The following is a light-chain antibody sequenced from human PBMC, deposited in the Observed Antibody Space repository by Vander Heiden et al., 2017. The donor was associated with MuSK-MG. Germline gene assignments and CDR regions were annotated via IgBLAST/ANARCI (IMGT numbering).Light chain of an antibody. J-gene: IGKJ2*01. CDR2: AAS. CDR3: HQSDSTPDA. CDR1: QNISNY. V-gene: IGKV1-39*01. Sequence: DIQMTQSPSSLSASVGDRVTITCRSSQNISNYLNWYQQKPGKVPNLLIYAASSLQSGVPSRFSGSGSGTDFTLTISKLQPEDFATYYCHQSDSTPDAFGQGTKLEIK.